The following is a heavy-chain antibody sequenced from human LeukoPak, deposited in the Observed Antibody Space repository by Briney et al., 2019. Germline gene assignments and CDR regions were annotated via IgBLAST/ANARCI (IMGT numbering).Heavy chain of an antibody. V-gene: IGHV4-31*03. Sequence: SETLSLTCTVSGGSISSGGYYWSWIRQHPGKGLEWIGYIYYSGSTYYNPSLKSRVTISVDTSKNQFSLKLSPVTAADTAVYYCARAPRGEAPYYFDYWGQGTLVTVSS. CDR3: ARAPRGEAPYYFDY. CDR2: IYYSGST. CDR1: GGSISSGGYY. D-gene: IGHD3-16*01. J-gene: IGHJ4*02.